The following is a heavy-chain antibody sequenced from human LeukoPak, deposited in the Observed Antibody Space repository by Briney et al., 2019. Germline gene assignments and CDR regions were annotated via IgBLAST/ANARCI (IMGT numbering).Heavy chain of an antibody. D-gene: IGHD3-10*01. CDR3: ARGPPTYYGSGSYYDY. CDR2: IYSGGST. CDR1: GVTFSDHW. Sequence: PGGSLRLSCAASGVTFSDHWMHWVRQAPGKGLEWVSVIYSGGSTYYADSVKGRFTISRDNSKNTLYLQMNSLRAEDTAVYYCARGPPTYYGSGSYYDYWGQGTLVTVSS. J-gene: IGHJ4*02. V-gene: IGHV3-53*01.